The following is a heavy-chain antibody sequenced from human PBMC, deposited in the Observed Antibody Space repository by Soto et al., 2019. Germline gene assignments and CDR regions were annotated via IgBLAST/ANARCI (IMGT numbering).Heavy chain of an antibody. CDR3: AKDVEEGDLWFGELRGGFDY. Sequence: GGSLRLSCAASGFTFSSYAMSWVRQAPGKGLEWVSAISGSGGSTYYADSVKGRFTISRDNSKNTLYLQMNSLRAEDTAVYYCAKDVEEGDLWFGELRGGFDYWGQGTLVTVSS. CDR1: GFTFSSYA. J-gene: IGHJ4*02. CDR2: ISGSGGST. V-gene: IGHV3-23*01. D-gene: IGHD3-10*01.